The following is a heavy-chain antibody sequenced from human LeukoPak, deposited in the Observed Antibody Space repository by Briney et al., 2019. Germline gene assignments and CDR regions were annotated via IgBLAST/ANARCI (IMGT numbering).Heavy chain of an antibody. CDR1: GYTFSSYW. Sequence: GVSLRLSCAASGYTFSSYWKPWVRQVPGKGLVWVARINTDGSDTGYADSVKGRFTISRDNAKNTLYLQMNSLRAEDTAVYYCTRAPLGYYWGRGTLVTVSS. J-gene: IGHJ4*02. CDR3: TRAPLGYY. CDR2: INTDGSDT. V-gene: IGHV3-74*01. D-gene: IGHD3-16*01.